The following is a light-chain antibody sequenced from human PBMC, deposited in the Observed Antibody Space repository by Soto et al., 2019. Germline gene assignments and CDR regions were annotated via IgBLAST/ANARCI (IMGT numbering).Light chain of an antibody. CDR1: QDIAGY. Sequence: DIQVTQSPSSVSASVGDRVTITCRASQDIAGYFAWYQHKPGRTPELLIHGASRLQSGVPARFSGSGSGTDFTLSINSLQPEDFATYYCQQAYSFPITFGQGTRLEIK. CDR2: GAS. V-gene: IGKV1D-12*01. CDR3: QQAYSFPIT. J-gene: IGKJ5*01.